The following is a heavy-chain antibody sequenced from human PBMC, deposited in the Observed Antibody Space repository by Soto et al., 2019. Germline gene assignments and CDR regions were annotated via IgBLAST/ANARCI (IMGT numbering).Heavy chain of an antibody. CDR3: ARDRFLEWLHSLAGYYGMDV. D-gene: IGHD3-3*01. CDR2: ISSSGSTI. V-gene: IGHV3-48*03. J-gene: IGHJ6*02. Sequence: GGSLRLSCAASGFTFSSYEMNWVRQAPGKGLEWVSYISSSGSTIYYADSVKGRFTISRDNAKNSLYLQTNSLRAEDTAVYYCARDRFLEWLHSLAGYYGMDVWGQGTTVTVSS. CDR1: GFTFSSYE.